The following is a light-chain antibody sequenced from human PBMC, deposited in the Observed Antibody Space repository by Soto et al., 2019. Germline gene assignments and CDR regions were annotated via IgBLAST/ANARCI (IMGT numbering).Light chain of an antibody. CDR3: QQYNCWPLP. J-gene: IGKJ4*01. Sequence: NGVTKSPATVSVSPGERATLSCRASQSVGSDLAWYQQKPGQAPRLVIYDIFTRATVVPTRISGSGSGTEFTLTISSLQSEDFAVYYCQQYNCWPLPFAGGTKVDIK. CDR2: DIF. V-gene: IGKV3D-15*01. CDR1: QSVGSD.